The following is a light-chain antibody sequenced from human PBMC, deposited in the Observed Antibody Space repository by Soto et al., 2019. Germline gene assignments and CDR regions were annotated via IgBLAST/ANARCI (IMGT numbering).Light chain of an antibody. CDR3: QQYGNSRT. Sequence: EIVLTQSPGTLSLSPGERATLSCRASQSVRSSYLAWYQQKPGQAPRLLMYGASSRATGIPDRFSGSGSGTDFTLTISRLEPEDFAVYYCQQYGNSRTFGQGTKVDIK. CDR2: GAS. J-gene: IGKJ1*01. CDR1: QSVRSSY. V-gene: IGKV3-20*01.